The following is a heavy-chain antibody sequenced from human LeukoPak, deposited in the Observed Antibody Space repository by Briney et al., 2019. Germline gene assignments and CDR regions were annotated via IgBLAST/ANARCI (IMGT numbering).Heavy chain of an antibody. CDR2: INHSGST. Sequence: SETLSLTCAVYGGSFSGYYWSWIRQPPGKGLEWIGEINHSGSTNYNPSLKSRVTISVDTSKNQFSLKLSSVTAADTAVYYRARRESIAVAGKEFDYWGQGTLVTVSS. V-gene: IGHV4-34*01. CDR1: GGSFSGYY. D-gene: IGHD6-19*01. J-gene: IGHJ4*02. CDR3: ARRESIAVAGKEFDY.